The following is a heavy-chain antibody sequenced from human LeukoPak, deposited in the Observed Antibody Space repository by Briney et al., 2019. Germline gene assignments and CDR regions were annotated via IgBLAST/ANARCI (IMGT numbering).Heavy chain of an antibody. V-gene: IGHV1-18*01. J-gene: IGHJ6*03. CDR2: ISAYNGNT. CDR1: GYTFTSYG. D-gene: IGHD1-26*01. Sequence: GASVKVSCKASGYTFTSYGISWVRQAPGQGLEWMGWISAYNGNTNYAQKLQGRVTMTTDTSTSTAYMELRSLRSDDTAVYYCARDSGSYSGGYYYYMDVWGKGTTVTVSS. CDR3: ARDSGSYSGGYYYYMDV.